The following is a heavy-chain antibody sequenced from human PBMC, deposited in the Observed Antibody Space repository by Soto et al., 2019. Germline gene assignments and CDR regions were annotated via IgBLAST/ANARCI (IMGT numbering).Heavy chain of an antibody. CDR2: IWYDGSNK. D-gene: IGHD3-22*01. CDR3: ARDPYYYDSSASLLY. Sequence: PGGSLRLSCAASGFTFSSYGMHWVRQAPGKGLEWVAVIWYDGSNKYYADSVKGRFTISRDNSKNTLYLQMNSLRAEDTAVYYCARDPYYYDSSASLLYWGQGTLVTVSS. J-gene: IGHJ4*02. V-gene: IGHV3-33*01. CDR1: GFTFSSYG.